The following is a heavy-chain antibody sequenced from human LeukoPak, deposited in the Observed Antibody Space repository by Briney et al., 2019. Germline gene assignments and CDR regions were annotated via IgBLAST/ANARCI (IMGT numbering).Heavy chain of an antibody. CDR2: ISAYNGNT. Sequence: GASVKVSCMASGYTFTSYGISWVRQAPGQGLEWMGWISAYNGNTNYAQKLQGRVTMTTDTSTSTAYMELRSLRSDDTAVYYCARDTMVRGVTDYYYGMDVWGQGTTVTVSS. J-gene: IGHJ6*02. CDR1: GYTFTSYG. CDR3: ARDTMVRGVTDYYYGMDV. V-gene: IGHV1-18*01. D-gene: IGHD3-10*01.